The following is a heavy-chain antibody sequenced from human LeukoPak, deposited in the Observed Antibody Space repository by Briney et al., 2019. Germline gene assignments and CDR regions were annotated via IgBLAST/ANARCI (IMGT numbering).Heavy chain of an antibody. CDR1: GFIFSSYA. Sequence: GGSLRLSCAASGFIFSSYAMSWVRQAPEKGLEWVSVISGGGDTTYYADSVKGRFTISRDNSKNTLYLQMNSLRAEDTAVYYCANTHSSSWGIFDYWGQGTLVTVSS. CDR2: ISGGGDTT. D-gene: IGHD6-13*01. J-gene: IGHJ4*02. V-gene: IGHV3-23*01. CDR3: ANTHSSSWGIFDY.